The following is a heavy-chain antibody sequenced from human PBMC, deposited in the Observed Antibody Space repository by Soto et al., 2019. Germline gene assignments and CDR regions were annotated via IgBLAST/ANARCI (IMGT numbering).Heavy chain of an antibody. CDR2: IYPNSGGT. J-gene: IGHJ5*02. D-gene: IGHD2-2*01. CDR1: GYTFTGYY. Sequence: ASVKVSCKASGYTFTGYYMHWVRQAPGQGLEWMGWIYPNSGGTNYAQKFQGRVTMTRDTSISTAYMELSRLRSDDTAVYYCARAGSRGYQLKNWLDPWGQGTLVTVYS. CDR3: ARAGSRGYQLKNWLDP. V-gene: IGHV1-2*02.